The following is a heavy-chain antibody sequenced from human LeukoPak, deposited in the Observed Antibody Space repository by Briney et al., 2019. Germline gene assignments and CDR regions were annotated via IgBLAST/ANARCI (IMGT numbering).Heavy chain of an antibody. CDR3: ARDGGTYPNFLLDS. D-gene: IGHD1-26*01. Sequence: GGSQKLSCVASGFTFSRYGMHWVRQAPGKGLEWVALIWYDGSNICYADSVKGRFIISRDDSKNTLYLQVNSLRAEDTAVYYCARDGGTYPNFLLDSWGQGTLVTVSS. CDR1: GFTFSRYG. V-gene: IGHV3-33*01. CDR2: IWYDGSNI. J-gene: IGHJ4*02.